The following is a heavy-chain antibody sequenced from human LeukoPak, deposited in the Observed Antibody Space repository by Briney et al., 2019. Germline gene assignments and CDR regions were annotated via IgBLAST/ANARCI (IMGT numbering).Heavy chain of an antibody. Sequence: SVKVSCKASGGTFSSYAISWVRQAPGQGLEWMGRIIPIFGIANYAQKFRGRVTITADKSTGTAYMELSSLRSEDTAVYYCARIIAAAGSDYWGQGTLVTVSS. CDR2: IIPIFGIA. CDR3: ARIIAAAGSDY. D-gene: IGHD6-13*01. V-gene: IGHV1-69*04. J-gene: IGHJ4*02. CDR1: GGTFSSYA.